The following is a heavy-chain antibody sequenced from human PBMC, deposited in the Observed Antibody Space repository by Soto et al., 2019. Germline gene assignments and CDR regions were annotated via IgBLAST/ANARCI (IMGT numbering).Heavy chain of an antibody. CDR2: IYYSGST. Sequence: SETLSLTCTVSGGSVSSGSYYWSWIRQPPGKGLEWIGYIYYSGSTNYNPSLKSRVTISVDTSKNQFSLKLSSVTAADTAVYYCARDQRGYSSSWYWFDPWGQGTLVTVSS. D-gene: IGHD6-13*01. CDR1: GGSVSSGSYY. V-gene: IGHV4-61*01. J-gene: IGHJ5*02. CDR3: ARDQRGYSSSWYWFDP.